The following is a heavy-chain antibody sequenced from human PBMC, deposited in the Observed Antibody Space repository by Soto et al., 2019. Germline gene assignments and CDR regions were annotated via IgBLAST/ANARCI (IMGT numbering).Heavy chain of an antibody. Sequence: QVQLLQSGAEVKNPGASVKVSCKASGYTFTSLDINWMRQAPGQGLEWMGWMSPKTGNTGHAQKFQDRVTMTWNIAKSTAYMDLSSLTSEDTAVYYCARGVAAGVDFWGQGTLVTVSS. CDR3: ARGVAAGVDF. D-gene: IGHD2-15*01. CDR2: MSPKTGNT. V-gene: IGHV1-8*01. J-gene: IGHJ4*02. CDR1: GYTFTSLD.